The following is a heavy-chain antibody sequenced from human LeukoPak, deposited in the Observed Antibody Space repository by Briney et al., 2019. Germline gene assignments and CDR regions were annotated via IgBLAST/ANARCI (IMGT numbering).Heavy chain of an antibody. D-gene: IGHD1-26*01. CDR1: GFTVSRNY. CDR2: IYSDGRT. V-gene: IGHV3-66*01. CDR3: ARGWVEWELATGEDFDY. Sequence: PGGSLRLSCALSGFTVSRNYMSWVRQAPGEGLEWVSVIYSDGRTYYSDSVKGRFTISRDNSKNTLYLQMNSLRAEDTAVYYCARGWVEWELATGEDFDYWGQGTLVTVSS. J-gene: IGHJ4*02.